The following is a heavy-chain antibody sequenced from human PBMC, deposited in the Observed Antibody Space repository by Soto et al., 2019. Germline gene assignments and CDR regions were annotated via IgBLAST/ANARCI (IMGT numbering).Heavy chain of an antibody. CDR3: ARSPLAAAGLGVDY. V-gene: IGHV1-3*01. CDR2: INAGNGNT. Sequence: ASVKLSCKASGYTFTSYAMHWVRQAPGQRLEWMGWINAGNGNTKYSQKFQGRVTITRDTSASTAYMELSSLRSEDTAVYYCARSPLAAAGLGVDYWGQGTLVTVSS. J-gene: IGHJ4*02. D-gene: IGHD6-13*01. CDR1: GYTFTSYA.